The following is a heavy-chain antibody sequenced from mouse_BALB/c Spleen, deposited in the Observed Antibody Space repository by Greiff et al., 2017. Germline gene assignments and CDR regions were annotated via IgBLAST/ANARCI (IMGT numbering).Heavy chain of an antibody. CDR3: ARGSDGYYSYYFDY. CDR2: ISSGSSTI. D-gene: IGHD2-3*01. J-gene: IGHJ2*01. V-gene: IGHV5-17*02. CDR1: GFTFSSFG. Sequence: EVKLMESGGGLVQPGGSRKLSCAASGFTFSSFGMHWVRQAPEKGLEWVAYISSGSSTIYYADTVKGRFTISRDNPKNTLFLQMTSLRSEDTAMYYCARGSDGYYSYYFDYWGQGTTLTVSS.